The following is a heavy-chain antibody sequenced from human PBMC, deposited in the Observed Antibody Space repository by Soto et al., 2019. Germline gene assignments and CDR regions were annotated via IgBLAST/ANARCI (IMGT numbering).Heavy chain of an antibody. V-gene: IGHV3-30*18. CDR1: GLTFSSYG. CDR2: ISYDGRNK. Sequence: QVYLVESGGGVVQPGRSLRLSCAASGLTFSSYGMHWVRQGPGKGLEWVAVISYDGRNKYYADSVKGRFTISRDNSKNTLYLQMNSLRAEDTAVYYCAKSSTAEYYYYGMDVWGQGTTVTVSS. D-gene: IGHD4-4*01. CDR3: AKSSTAEYYYYGMDV. J-gene: IGHJ6*02.